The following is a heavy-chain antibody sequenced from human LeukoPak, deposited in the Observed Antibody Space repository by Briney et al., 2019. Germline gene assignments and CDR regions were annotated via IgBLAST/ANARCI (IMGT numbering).Heavy chain of an antibody. CDR3: ARHTGPYYSSGSYGLDV. CDR2: ISSSGTSI. D-gene: IGHD3-10*01. J-gene: IGHJ6*02. V-gene: IGHV3-21*01. CDR1: GFTFSAYN. Sequence: GGSLRLSCAASGFTFSAYNMNWVRQAPGKGLEWVSSISSSGTSIYYAESSKGRFTISRDNAKNSLYLQMNSLRAEDTAVYYCARHTGPYYSSGSYGLDVWGQGTTVIVS.